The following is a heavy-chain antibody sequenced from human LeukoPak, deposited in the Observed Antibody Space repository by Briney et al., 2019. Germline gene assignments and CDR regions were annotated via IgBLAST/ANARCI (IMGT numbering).Heavy chain of an antibody. CDR2: IIPIFGTA. Sequence: GASVEVSCKASGGTFSSYAISWVRQAPGQGLEWMGGIIPIFGTANYAQKFQGRVTITADKSTSTAYMELSSLRSEDTAVYYCARDHGYSYGWDYYYMDVWGKGTTVTVSS. CDR3: ARDHGYSYGWDYYYMDV. J-gene: IGHJ6*03. D-gene: IGHD5-18*01. CDR1: GGTFSSYA. V-gene: IGHV1-69*06.